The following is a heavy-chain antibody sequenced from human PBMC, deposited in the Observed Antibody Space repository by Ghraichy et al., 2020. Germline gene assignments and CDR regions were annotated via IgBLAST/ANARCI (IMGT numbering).Heavy chain of an antibody. CDR2: IYYSGST. Sequence: SETLSLTCTVSGGSISSSSYYWGWIRQPPGKGLEWIRSIYYSGSTYYNPSLKSRVTISVDTSKNQFSLKLSSVTAADTAVYYCAPLPPSSPFRWGQGTLVTVSS. D-gene: IGHD3-16*01. V-gene: IGHV4-39*01. CDR3: APLPPSSPFR. J-gene: IGHJ4*02. CDR1: GGSISSSSYY.